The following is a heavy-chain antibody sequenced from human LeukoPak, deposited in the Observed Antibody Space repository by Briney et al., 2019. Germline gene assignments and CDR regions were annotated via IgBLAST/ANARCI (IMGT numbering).Heavy chain of an antibody. CDR2: ISWNSGSI. CDR1: GFTFDDYA. Sequence: GGSLRLSCAASGFTFDDYAMHWVRQAPGKGLEWVSGISWNSGSIGYADSVKGRFTISRDNAKNSLYLQMNSLRAEDTALYYCAKARSGSYDSCFDYWGQGTLVTVSS. CDR3: AKARSGSYDSCFDY. V-gene: IGHV3-9*01. J-gene: IGHJ4*02. D-gene: IGHD1-26*01.